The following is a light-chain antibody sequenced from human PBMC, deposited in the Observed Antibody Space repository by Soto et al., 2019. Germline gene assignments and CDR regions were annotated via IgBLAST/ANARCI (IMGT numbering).Light chain of an antibody. CDR2: GAS. J-gene: IGKJ4*01. V-gene: IGKV3-15*01. Sequence: IVMTQSPATLSVSPGERATLSCRASQSIANKLAWYQQKPGQTPRLLIYGASTRATGIPVSFSVSGPGTEFTLTITSLQSEDLAVYYCQEYNHWHPITFGGGTKVEIK. CDR1: QSIANK. CDR3: QEYNHWHPIT.